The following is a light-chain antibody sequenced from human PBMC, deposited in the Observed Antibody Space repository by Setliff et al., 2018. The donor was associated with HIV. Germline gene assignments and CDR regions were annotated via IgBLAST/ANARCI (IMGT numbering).Light chain of an antibody. CDR2: DVS. CDR3: SSYRSSNTRT. V-gene: IGLV2-14*03. Sequence: QSALTQPASVSGSPGQSITISCTGTSDDVGGYNYVSWYQQHPGKAPKLMIYDVSNRPSGVSNRFSGSKSGNTASLTISGLQAKDEADYYCSSYRSSNTRTFGGGTKVTVL. J-gene: IGLJ2*01. CDR1: SDDVGGYNY.